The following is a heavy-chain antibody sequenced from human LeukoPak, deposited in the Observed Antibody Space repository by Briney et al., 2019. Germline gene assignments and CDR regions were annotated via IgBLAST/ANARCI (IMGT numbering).Heavy chain of an antibody. CDR3: ARNYGSGSYYMNWFDP. J-gene: IGHJ5*02. V-gene: IGHV1-69*06. D-gene: IGHD3-10*01. CDR1: GYTFTGYY. CDR2: IIPIFGTA. Sequence: SVKVSCKASGYTFTGYYMHWVRQAPGQGLEWMGGIIPIFGTANYAQKFQGRVTITADKSTSTAYTELSSLRSEDTAVYYCARNYGSGSYYMNWFDPWGQGTLVTVSS.